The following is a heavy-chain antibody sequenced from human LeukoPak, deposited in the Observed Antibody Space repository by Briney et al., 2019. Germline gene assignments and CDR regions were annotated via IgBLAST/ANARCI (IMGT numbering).Heavy chain of an antibody. Sequence: ASVKVSCKVSGYTLTELSMHWVRQAPGKGLEWMGGFDPEDGETIYAQKFQGRVTMTEDTSTDTAYMELSSLRSEDTAVYYCETHGRFGELSVDYWGQGTLVTVSS. J-gene: IGHJ4*02. CDR1: GYTLTELS. D-gene: IGHD3-10*01. CDR3: ETHGRFGELSVDY. V-gene: IGHV1-24*01. CDR2: FDPEDGET.